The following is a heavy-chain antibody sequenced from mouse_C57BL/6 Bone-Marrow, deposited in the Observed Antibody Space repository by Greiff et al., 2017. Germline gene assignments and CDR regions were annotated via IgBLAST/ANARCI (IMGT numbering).Heavy chain of an antibody. Sequence: EAGGGLVQPKGSLKLSCAASGFSFNPYAMNWVRQAPGKGLEWVARIRSKSNNYATYYADSVKDRFTISRDDSESMLYLQMNNLKTEDTAMYYCVRHDDYDYGGQGTTLTVSS. D-gene: IGHD2-4*01. CDR3: VRHDDYDY. J-gene: IGHJ2*01. V-gene: IGHV10-1*01. CDR1: GFSFNPYA. CDR2: IRSKSNNYAT.